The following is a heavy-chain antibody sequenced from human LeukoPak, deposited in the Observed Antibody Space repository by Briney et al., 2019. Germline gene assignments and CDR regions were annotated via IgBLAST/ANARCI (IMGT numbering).Heavy chain of an antibody. CDR2: ISGSGGST. CDR3: AKTLVAAAGTPWYFDY. Sequence: PGGSLRLSCAASGFTFSSYAMSWVRQAPGKGLEWVSAISGSGGSTYYADSVKGRFTISRDNSKNTLYLQMNSLRAEDTAVYYCAKTLVAAAGTPWYFDYWGQGTLVTVSS. CDR1: GFTFSSYA. D-gene: IGHD6-13*01. V-gene: IGHV3-23*01. J-gene: IGHJ4*02.